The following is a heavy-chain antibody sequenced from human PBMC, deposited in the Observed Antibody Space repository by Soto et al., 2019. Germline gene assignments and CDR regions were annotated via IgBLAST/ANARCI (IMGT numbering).Heavy chain of an antibody. J-gene: IGHJ6*02. CDR3: ARDRNYYDSSGYPTDYYYYGMDV. Sequence: GGSLRLSCAASGFTFSSYSMNWVRQAPGKGLEWVSSISSSSSYIYYADSVEGRFTISRDNAKNSPYLQMNSLRAEDTAVYYCARDRNYYDSSGYPTDYYYYGMDVWGQGTTVTAP. D-gene: IGHD3-22*01. V-gene: IGHV3-21*01. CDR2: ISSSSSYI. CDR1: GFTFSSYS.